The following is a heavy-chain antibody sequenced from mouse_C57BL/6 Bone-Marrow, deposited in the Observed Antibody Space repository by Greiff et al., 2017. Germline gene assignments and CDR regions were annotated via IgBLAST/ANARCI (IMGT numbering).Heavy chain of an antibody. Sequence: EVKLQESGGGLVQPGGSLSLSCAASGFTFTDYYMRWVRQPPGKALEWLGFIRNKANGYTTEYSASVKGRFTISRDNSPSILYLQMNALRAEDSATYYCARNDYYSMDYWGQGTSVTVSS. V-gene: IGHV7-3*01. J-gene: IGHJ4*01. CDR2: IRNKANGYTT. CDR1: GFTFTDYY. CDR3: ARNDYYSMDY.